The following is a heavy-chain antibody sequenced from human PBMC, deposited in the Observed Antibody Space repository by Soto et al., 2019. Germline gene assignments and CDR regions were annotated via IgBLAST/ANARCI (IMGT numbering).Heavy chain of an antibody. J-gene: IGHJ4*02. Sequence: QVQLVQSGAEVRKPGSSVKVSCKASGGTFTSYAISWVRRAPGQGLEWIGGIIPLFGTPDYAQTFQGRVTITADESTSTAYLERKTLRSEDTALYYCATEGYLVVATARRGFEHWGQGTLVTVSS. CDR2: IIPLFGTP. D-gene: IGHD1-26*01. CDR1: GGTFTSYA. CDR3: ATEGYLVVATARRGFEH. V-gene: IGHV1-69*01.